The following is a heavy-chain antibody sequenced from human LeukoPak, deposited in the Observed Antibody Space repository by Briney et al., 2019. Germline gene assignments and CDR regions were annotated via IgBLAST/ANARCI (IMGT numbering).Heavy chain of an antibody. D-gene: IGHD6-13*01. Sequence: GGSLRLSCAASGFTFSSYEMNWVRQAPGKGLEWVSYISSSGSTIYYADSVKGRFTISRDNAKNSLYLQMNSLRAEDTAVYYCARDLDSSSWYPSWFDPWGQGTLVTVSS. CDR2: ISSSGSTI. J-gene: IGHJ5*02. CDR1: GFTFSSYE. V-gene: IGHV3-48*03. CDR3: ARDLDSSSWYPSWFDP.